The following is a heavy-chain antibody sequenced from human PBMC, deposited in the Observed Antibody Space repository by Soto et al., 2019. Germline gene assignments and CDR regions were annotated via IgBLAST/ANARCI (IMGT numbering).Heavy chain of an antibody. V-gene: IGHV3-49*03. CDR3: TRERAISRDYYGSEGFDP. Sequence: GGSLRLSCTASGFTFGDYAMSWFRQAPGKGLEWVGFIRSKAYGGTTEYAASVKGRFTISRDDSKSIAYLQMNSLKTEDTAVYYCTRERAISRDYYGSEGFDPWGQGTLVTVSS. CDR2: IRSKAYGGTT. D-gene: IGHD3-10*01. CDR1: GFTFGDYA. J-gene: IGHJ5*02.